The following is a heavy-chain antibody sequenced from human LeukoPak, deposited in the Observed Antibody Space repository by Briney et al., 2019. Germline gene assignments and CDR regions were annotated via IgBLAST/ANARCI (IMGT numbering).Heavy chain of an antibody. J-gene: IGHJ6*02. Sequence: ASVTVSCKASGYTFTRYYMHWVRQAPGQGLEWMGWINPNSGGTNYAQKFQGRVTMTRDTSISAAYMELSRLRSDDTAVYYCAREVRPDYYYYGMDVWGQGTTVTVSS. CDR2: INPNSGGT. D-gene: IGHD3-10*01. V-gene: IGHV1-2*02. CDR3: AREVRPDYYYYGMDV. CDR1: GYTFTRYY.